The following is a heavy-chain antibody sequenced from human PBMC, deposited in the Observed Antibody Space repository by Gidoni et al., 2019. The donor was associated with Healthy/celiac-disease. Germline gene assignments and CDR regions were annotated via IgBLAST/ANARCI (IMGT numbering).Heavy chain of an antibody. Sequence: EVQLVESGGGLVQPGGSLRLSCAASGCTCSRTARHWVRQAPGKGLEYVSSISSNGGSTYYATSVKGRFTISRDNSKNTLYLQMGSLRAEDMAVYYCAREPQGYQLLIAVGGMDVWGQGTTVTVSS. CDR2: ISSNGGST. V-gene: IGHV3-64*01. D-gene: IGHD2-2*01. J-gene: IGHJ6*02. CDR3: AREPQGYQLLIAVGGMDV. CDR1: GCTCSRTA.